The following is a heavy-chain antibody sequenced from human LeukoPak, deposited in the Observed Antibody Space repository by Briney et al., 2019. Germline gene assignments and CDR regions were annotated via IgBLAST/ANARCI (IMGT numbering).Heavy chain of an antibody. D-gene: IGHD2/OR15-2a*01. CDR3: IVGPRYYSYYRDV. V-gene: IGHV3-49*04. CDR1: GFTFGDYA. Sequence: GGSLRLSCTASGFTFGDYAMSWVRQAPGKGLEWVGFIRSKAYGGTTEYAASVKGRFTISRDDSKSIAYLQMNSLKTEDTAVYYLIVGPRYYSYYRDVWAKGPRSPSP. J-gene: IGHJ6*03. CDR2: IRSKAYGGTT.